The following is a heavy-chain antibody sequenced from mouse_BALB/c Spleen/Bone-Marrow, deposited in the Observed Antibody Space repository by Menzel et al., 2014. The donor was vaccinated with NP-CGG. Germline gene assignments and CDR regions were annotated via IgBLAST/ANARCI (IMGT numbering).Heavy chain of an antibody. CDR1: GYTFTNYW. D-gene: IGHD2-2*01. J-gene: IGHJ2*01. CDR2: INPTTDYT. CDR3: GRLHDS. Sequence: VQLQESGTELAKPGASVKMSCKASGYTFTNYWMHWVKQRPGQGLEWIGYINPTTDYTEYNQKFKDKATLTAGKSSSTAFMQLSSLASEDSAVYYCGRLHDSWGQGTTLTVSS. V-gene: IGHV1-7*01.